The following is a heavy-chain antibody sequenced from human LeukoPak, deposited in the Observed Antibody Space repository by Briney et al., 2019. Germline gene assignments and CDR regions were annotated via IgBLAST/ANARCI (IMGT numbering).Heavy chain of an antibody. V-gene: IGHV3-7*01. Sequence: GGSLRLSCAASGFTFSTHWMTWVRQAPGKGLEWVATIREDGSEKFYVDSVKGRFTISRDNAKNSVFLQMNSLRVEDTDVYYCARGDLDFWGQGTLVTVSS. CDR1: GFTFSTHW. CDR3: ARGDLDF. CDR2: IREDGSEK. J-gene: IGHJ4*02.